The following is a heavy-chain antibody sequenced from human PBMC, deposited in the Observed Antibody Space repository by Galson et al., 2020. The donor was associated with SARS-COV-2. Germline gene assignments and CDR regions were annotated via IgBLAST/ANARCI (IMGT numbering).Heavy chain of an antibody. CDR1: GFTVSSNY. V-gene: IGHV3-53*04. CDR3: ARGVCDMPRYWYFDL. Sequence: GESLKISCAASGFTVSSNYMSWVRQAPGKGLEWVSVIYSGGSTYYADSVKGRFTISRHNSKNTLYLQMNSLRAEDTAVYYCARGVCDMPRYWYFDLWGRGTLVTVSS. D-gene: IGHD2-2*01. CDR2: IYSGGST. J-gene: IGHJ2*01.